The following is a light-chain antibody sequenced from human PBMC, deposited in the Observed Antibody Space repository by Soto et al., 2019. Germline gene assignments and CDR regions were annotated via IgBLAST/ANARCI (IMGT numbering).Light chain of an antibody. CDR1: SNDVGGYNY. V-gene: IGLV2-14*03. CDR2: DVT. Sequence: QSVLTQPASVSGSPGQSITISCTGTSNDVGGYNYVSWYQQHPGNAPKLMIFDVTNRSSGISNRFSGSKSGNTASLTISGLQAEDEADYYCSSYTRSSTLVFGGGTQLTVL. J-gene: IGLJ2*01. CDR3: SSYTRSSTLV.